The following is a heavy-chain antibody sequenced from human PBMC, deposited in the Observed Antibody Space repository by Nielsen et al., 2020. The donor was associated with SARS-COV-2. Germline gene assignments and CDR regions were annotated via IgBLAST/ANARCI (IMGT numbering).Heavy chain of an antibody. J-gene: IGHJ4*02. V-gene: IGHV3-74*01. Sequence: GGSLRLSCAASAFTFSTYWMHWVRQAPGKGLVWVSRINSDGSSTSYADSVKGRFTISRDNAKNTLYLQMNSLRAEDTAVYYCVRGLQVPNGLAHRWGQGTLGTVSS. CDR1: AFTFSTYW. D-gene: IGHD3-16*01. CDR2: INSDGSST. CDR3: VRGLQVPNGLAHR.